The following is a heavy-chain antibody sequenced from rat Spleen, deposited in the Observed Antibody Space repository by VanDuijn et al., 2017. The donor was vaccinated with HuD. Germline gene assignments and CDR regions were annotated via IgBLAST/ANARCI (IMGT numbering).Heavy chain of an antibody. D-gene: IGHD1-9*01. Sequence: QVQLKESGPGLVQPSQTLSLTCTVSGFSLPINSLHWIRVRQPPGKGLECMGGIGGDGDTAYNSALKSRLSISRDTSKNQVFLKMNSLQTDDTGTYYCTRDQHTMGIYWGQGVMVTVSS. J-gene: IGHJ2*01. CDR3: TRDQHTMGIY. CDR1: GFSLPINS. CDR2: IGGDGDT. V-gene: IGHV2-63*01.